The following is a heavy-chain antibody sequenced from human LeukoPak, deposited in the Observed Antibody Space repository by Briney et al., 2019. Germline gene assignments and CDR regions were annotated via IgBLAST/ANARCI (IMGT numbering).Heavy chain of an antibody. V-gene: IGHV1-69*05. CDR2: IIPIFGTA. CDR1: GGTFSSYA. CDR3: ASQKYCSSTSCYRIRGYYYYYMDV. Sequence: SVKVSCKASGGTFSSYAISWVRQAPGQGLEWMGGIIPIFGTANYAQKFQGRVTITTVESTSTAYMELSSLRSEDTAVYYCASQKYCSSTSCYRIRGYYYYYMDVWGKGTTVTVSS. J-gene: IGHJ6*03. D-gene: IGHD2-2*01.